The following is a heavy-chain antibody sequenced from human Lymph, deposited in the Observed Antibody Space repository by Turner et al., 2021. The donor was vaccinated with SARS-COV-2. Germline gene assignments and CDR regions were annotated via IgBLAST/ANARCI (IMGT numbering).Heavy chain of an antibody. CDR3: GRVLWLRGRFDS. CDR2: ISGSGGST. Sequence: EVQLLESGGGLVQPGGSFTLSCAASGFTFSSYAMTWVRQGQGKGMELVSAISGSGGSTYYADSVKSRFTISRDNTKNTLYLQMNSLRAEDTAVYYCGRVLWLRGRFDSWGQGTLVTVSS. J-gene: IGHJ4*02. V-gene: IGHV3-23*01. D-gene: IGHD5-18*01. CDR1: GFTFSSYA.